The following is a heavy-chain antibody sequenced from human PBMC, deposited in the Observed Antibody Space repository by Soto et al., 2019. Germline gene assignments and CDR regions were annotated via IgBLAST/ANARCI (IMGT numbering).Heavy chain of an antibody. D-gene: IGHD6-19*01. J-gene: IGHJ4*02. CDR1: GDSITTNKW. CDR2: VYHTGLT. V-gene: IGHV4-4*02. Sequence: QVQLQQSGPGLVKPSGTLSITCAVSGDSITTNKWWSWVRQPPGKGLEWIGEVYHTGLTNYNSSLKSRVTMSVDTSKNQFSLKLTSVTAADTAMYYCARDVAVPGESDRFDQWGQGTLVTVSS. CDR3: ARDVAVPGESDRFDQ.